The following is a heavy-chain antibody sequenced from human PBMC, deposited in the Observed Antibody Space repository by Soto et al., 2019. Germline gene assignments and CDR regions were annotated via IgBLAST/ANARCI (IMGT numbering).Heavy chain of an antibody. CDR1: GGSIRSRSYY. V-gene: IGHV4-39*01. CDR2: IYYSGST. CDR3: ASLIVGADWYFDL. D-gene: IGHD1-26*01. J-gene: IGHJ2*01. Sequence: QLQLQKSGPGLVKPSETLSLTCTVSGGSIRSRSYYWGWIRQPPGKGLEWIGSIYYSGSTYYNPSLKSRVNISLDPSKNQFPLTLSSVAAADTAVYYCASLIVGADWYFDLWGRGTLVTVSS.